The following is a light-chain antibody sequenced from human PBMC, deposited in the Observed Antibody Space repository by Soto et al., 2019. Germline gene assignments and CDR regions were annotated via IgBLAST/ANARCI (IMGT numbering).Light chain of an antibody. J-gene: IGKJ1*01. CDR3: QQSYSTPLT. CDR2: AAS. CDR1: QSISSY. V-gene: IGKV1-39*01. Sequence: DIPMTQSPSSLSASVGDRVTITCRASQSISSYLNWYQQKPGKAPKLLIYAASSLQSGVPSRFSGSGSGTDFTLTISSLQPEDFATYYCQQSYSTPLTFGKGTKVEIK.